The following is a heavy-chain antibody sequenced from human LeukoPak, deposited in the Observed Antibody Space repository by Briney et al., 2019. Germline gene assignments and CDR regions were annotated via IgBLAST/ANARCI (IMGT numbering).Heavy chain of an antibody. Sequence: GGSLRLSCAASGFTFSSYGMHWVRQAPGKGLEWVAFIRYDGSNKYYADSVKGRFTISRDNSKNTLYLQMNSLRAEDTAVYYCARDEPGIAVVGGFDYWGQGTLVTVSS. CDR3: ARDEPGIAVVGGFDY. CDR2: IRYDGSNK. J-gene: IGHJ4*02. D-gene: IGHD6-19*01. CDR1: GFTFSSYG. V-gene: IGHV3-30*02.